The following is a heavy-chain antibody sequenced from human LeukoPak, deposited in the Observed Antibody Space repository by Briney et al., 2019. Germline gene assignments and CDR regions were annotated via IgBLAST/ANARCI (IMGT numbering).Heavy chain of an antibody. Sequence: ASVKVSCKASRYTFTGHYMHWVLQPPAQGLDWMGWINPNSCGTNYAQKFQGRVTMTRDTSISTAYMELSRLRSDDTAVYYCARAVAVLVSWGQGTLVTVSS. V-gene: IGHV1-2*02. CDR1: RYTFTGHY. J-gene: IGHJ4*02. CDR3: ARAVAVLVS. CDR2: INPNSCGT. D-gene: IGHD6-19*01.